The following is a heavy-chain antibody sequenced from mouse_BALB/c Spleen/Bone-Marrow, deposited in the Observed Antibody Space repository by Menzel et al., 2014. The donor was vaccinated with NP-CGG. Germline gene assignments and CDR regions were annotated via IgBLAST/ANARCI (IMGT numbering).Heavy chain of an antibody. CDR1: GYAFTNYL. Sequence: QVQLKDSGAELVRPGTSVKVSCKASGYAFTNYLIECVKQRPGRGLEWIGVINPGSGGTNYNEKFKGKATLTADKSSSTAYMQLSSLTSDDSAVYFCARSRTGFAYWGQGTLVTVSA. CDR3: ARSRTGFAY. J-gene: IGHJ3*01. V-gene: IGHV1-54*03. CDR2: INPGSGGT.